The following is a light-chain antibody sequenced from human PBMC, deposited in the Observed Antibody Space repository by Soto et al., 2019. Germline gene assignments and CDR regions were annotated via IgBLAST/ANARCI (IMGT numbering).Light chain of an antibody. Sequence: EIVLTQSPGTLSLSPGERATLSCRASQSVGSTYLAWYQQRPGQAPRLLIYGASSRATGIPDRFSGSGSGTDFTLTISRLEPEDFAVYYCQQYGSSLPVTFGQGTRLEIK. CDR1: QSVGSTY. V-gene: IGKV3-20*01. J-gene: IGKJ5*01. CDR2: GAS. CDR3: QQYGSSLPVT.